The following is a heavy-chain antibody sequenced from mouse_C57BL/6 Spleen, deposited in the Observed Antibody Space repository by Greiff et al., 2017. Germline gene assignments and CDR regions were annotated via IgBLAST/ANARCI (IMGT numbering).Heavy chain of an antibody. D-gene: IGHD2-3*01. J-gene: IGHJ1*03. CDR1: GYTFTSYW. CDR3: ARIYDGYYLWYFDV. V-gene: IGHV1-72*01. CDR2: IDPNSGGT. Sequence: QVQLKQPGAELVKPGASVKLSCKASGYTFTSYWMHWVKQRPGRGLEWIGRIDPNSGGTKYNEKFKSKATLTVDKPSSTAYMQLSSLTSEDSAVYYCARIYDGYYLWYFDVWGTGTTVTVSS.